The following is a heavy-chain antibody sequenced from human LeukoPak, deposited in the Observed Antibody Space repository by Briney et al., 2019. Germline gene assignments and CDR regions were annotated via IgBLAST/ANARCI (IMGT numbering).Heavy chain of an antibody. CDR1: GYTFTSYG. V-gene: IGHV1-18*01. CDR2: ISAYNGNT. CDR3: ARDIVVVPAAIRHYYYYGMDV. J-gene: IGHJ6*02. Sequence: ASVKVSCKASGYTFTSYGISWVRQAPGQGLEWMGWISAYNGNTNYAQKLQGRVTMTTDTSTSTAYMELRSLRSGDTAVYYCARDIVVVPAAIRHYYYYGMDVWGQGTTVTVSS. D-gene: IGHD2-2*01.